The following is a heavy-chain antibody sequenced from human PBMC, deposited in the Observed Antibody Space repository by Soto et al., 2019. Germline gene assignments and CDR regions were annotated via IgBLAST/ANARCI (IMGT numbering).Heavy chain of an antibody. CDR1: GFTFSIFG. V-gene: IGHV3-23*01. D-gene: IGHD2-2*01. Sequence: EVQLLESGGGLQQPGNSLRLSCAASGFTFSIFGMSWLHQVPGKGLEWVSMISPSGDATSYAVSVEGRFTISRDNSKNTLQLEMTSPRAEDTAVYYCQRDLRMPLDSWGQGTLVTVSS. J-gene: IGHJ4*02. CDR2: ISPSGDAT. CDR3: QRDLRMPLDS.